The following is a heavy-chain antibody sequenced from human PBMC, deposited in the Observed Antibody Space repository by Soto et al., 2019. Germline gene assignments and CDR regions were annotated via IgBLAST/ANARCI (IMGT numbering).Heavy chain of an antibody. J-gene: IGHJ4*02. CDR3: ARRAFYPGLDY. Sequence: KSSETLSLTCTVSGGSISSYYWSWIRQPPGKGLEWIGYIYYSGSTNYNPSLKSRVTISVDTSKNQFSLKLSSVTAADTAVYYCARRAFYPGLDYWGLGTLVTVSS. CDR2: IYYSGST. CDR1: GGSISSYY. V-gene: IGHV4-59*01.